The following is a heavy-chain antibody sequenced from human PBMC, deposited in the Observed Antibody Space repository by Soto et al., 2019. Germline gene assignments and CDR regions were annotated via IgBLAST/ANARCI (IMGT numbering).Heavy chain of an antibody. J-gene: IGHJ4*02. D-gene: IGHD3-9*01. Sequence: PGGSLRLSCAASGFTFSSYWMHWVRQAPGKGLVWVSRINSDGSSTSYADSVKGRFTISRDNAKNTLYLQMNSLRAEDTAVYYCATTGPELRYFDWLLLWGQGTLVTVSS. V-gene: IGHV3-74*01. CDR1: GFTFSSYW. CDR3: ATTGPELRYFDWLLL. CDR2: INSDGSST.